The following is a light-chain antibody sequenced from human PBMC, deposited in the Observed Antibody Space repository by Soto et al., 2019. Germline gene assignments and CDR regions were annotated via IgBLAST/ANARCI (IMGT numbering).Light chain of an antibody. V-gene: IGKV1-39*01. CDR1: QGISSY. CDR2: AAS. Sequence: DIQMTQSPSSLSASVGDRVTITCRASQGISSYLAWYQQKPGKAPKLLIYAASSLQSGVPSRFSGSGSGTDFTLTVSSLPPEDFASYYCQQSYSTSITFGHGTRLEIK. J-gene: IGKJ5*01. CDR3: QQSYSTSIT.